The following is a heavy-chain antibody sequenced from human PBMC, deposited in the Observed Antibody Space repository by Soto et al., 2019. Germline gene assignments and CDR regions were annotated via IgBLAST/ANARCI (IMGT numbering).Heavy chain of an antibody. D-gene: IGHD1-26*01. J-gene: IGHJ4*02. V-gene: IGHV4-39*01. CDR2: IYYSGST. CDR1: GGSISSSSYY. CDR3: ASLTGHLPVNLQYILNIVGAPRRGYYFDY. Sequence: SETLSLTCTVSGGSISSSSYYWGWIRQPPGKGLEWIGSIYYSGSTYYNPSLKSRVTISVDTSKNQFSLKLSSVTAADTAVYYCASLTGHLPVNLQYILNIVGAPRRGYYFDYWGQGTLVTVSS.